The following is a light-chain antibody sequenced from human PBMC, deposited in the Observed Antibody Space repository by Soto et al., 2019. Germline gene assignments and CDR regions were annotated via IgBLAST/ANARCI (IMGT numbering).Light chain of an antibody. V-gene: IGLV2-14*03. J-gene: IGLJ1*01. CDR3: TAYTTSDTLV. CDR2: EVF. CDR1: SSDVGAYGY. Sequence: QSALTQPASVSGSPGQSITISCSGTSSDVGAYGYVSWYQQHPGKVPKLLIYEVFYRPSGVSNRFSGSQSGNLASLTISGLQAEDDADYYCTAYTTSDTLVFGTGTKLTVL.